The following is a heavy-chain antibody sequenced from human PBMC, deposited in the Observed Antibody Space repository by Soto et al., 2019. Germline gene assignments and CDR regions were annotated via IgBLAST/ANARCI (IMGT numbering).Heavy chain of an antibody. CDR3: AKKKYTGGGYSYGYYFDY. Sequence: VQLLESGGGLVQPGGSLRLSCAASGFTFSSYAMSWVRQAPGKGLEWVSAISGSGGSTYYADSVKGRFTISRDNSKNTLYLQMNSLRAEDTAVYYCAKKKYTGGGYSYGYYFDYWGQGTLVTVSS. V-gene: IGHV3-23*01. CDR2: ISGSGGST. J-gene: IGHJ4*02. D-gene: IGHD5-18*01. CDR1: GFTFSSYA.